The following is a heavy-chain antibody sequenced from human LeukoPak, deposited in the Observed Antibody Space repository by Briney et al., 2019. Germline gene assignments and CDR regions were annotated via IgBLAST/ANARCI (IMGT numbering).Heavy chain of an antibody. CDR3: ARGPPGDYQAFDI. Sequence: SETLSLTCAVYGGSFSGYYWSWIRQPPGKGLEWIGEINHSGSTNYNPSLKSRVTISVDTSKNQFSLKLSSVTAADTAVYYCARGPPGDYQAFDIWGQGTMVTVSS. J-gene: IGHJ3*02. CDR1: GGSFSGYY. V-gene: IGHV4-34*01. D-gene: IGHD4-17*01. CDR2: INHSGST.